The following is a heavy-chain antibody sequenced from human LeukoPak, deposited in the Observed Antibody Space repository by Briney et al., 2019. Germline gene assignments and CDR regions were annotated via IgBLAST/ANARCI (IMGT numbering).Heavy chain of an antibody. CDR1: RGSFSGYY. CDR3: ARGRGPGIAAAGTGGTYFDY. Sequence: SETLSLACAVYRGSFSGYYWSWIRQPPGKGLEWIGEINHSGSTNYNPSLKSRVTISVDTSKNQFSLKLSSVTAADTAVYYCARGRGPGIAAAGTGGTYFDYWGQGTLVTVSS. D-gene: IGHD6-13*01. V-gene: IGHV4-34*01. J-gene: IGHJ4*02. CDR2: INHSGST.